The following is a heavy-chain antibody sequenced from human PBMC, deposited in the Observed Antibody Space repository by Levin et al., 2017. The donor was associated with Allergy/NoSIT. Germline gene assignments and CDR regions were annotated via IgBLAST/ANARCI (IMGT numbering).Heavy chain of an antibody. J-gene: IGHJ4*02. D-gene: IGHD2-2*01. CDR1: GFTFSSYS. V-gene: IGHV3-48*02. Sequence: PGGSLRLSCVASGFTFSSYSMNWVRQAPGKGLQWVSYISTSSSTIYYADSVKGRFTISRDNAKNSLYLQMNSLRDEDTAVYYCARDRYCSSSSCDADFDYWGQGTLVTVSS. CDR2: ISTSSSTI. CDR3: ARDRYCSSSSCDADFDY.